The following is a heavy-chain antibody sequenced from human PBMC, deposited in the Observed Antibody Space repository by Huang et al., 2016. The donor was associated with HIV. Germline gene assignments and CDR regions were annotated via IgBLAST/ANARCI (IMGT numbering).Heavy chain of an antibody. V-gene: IGHV1-69*01. CDR3: AMSLRYQYDSRSYWGRYFDY. J-gene: IGHJ4*02. Sequence: QVQLEQSGPAVRKPGSSVKVSCQASGGSFSDQIISWVRQAPGQRFGVMGGIRPLFRAPAYAQEFKGRVTMTADESTATIYMELNSLTSEDTAVYYCAMSLRYQYDSRSYWGRYFDYWGQGTLVTVSS. CDR1: GGSFSDQI. D-gene: IGHD3-16*01. CDR2: IRPLFRAP.